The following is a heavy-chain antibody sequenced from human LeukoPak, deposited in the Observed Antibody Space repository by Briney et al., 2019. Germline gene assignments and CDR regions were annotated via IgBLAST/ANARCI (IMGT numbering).Heavy chain of an antibody. V-gene: IGHV3-23*01. D-gene: IGHD3-9*01. CDR3: AKGARYFDWLAREYYFDY. J-gene: IGHJ4*02. CDR2: ISGSGGST. Sequence: GGSLRLSCAASGFTFSSYAMSWVRQAPGKGPEWVSAISGSGGSTYYADSVKGRFTISRDNSKNTLYLQMNSLRAEDTAVYYCAKGARYFDWLAREYYFDYWGQGTLVTVSS. CDR1: GFTFSSYA.